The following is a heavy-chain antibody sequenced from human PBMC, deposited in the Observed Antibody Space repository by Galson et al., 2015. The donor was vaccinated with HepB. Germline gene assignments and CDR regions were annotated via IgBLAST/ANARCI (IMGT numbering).Heavy chain of an antibody. V-gene: IGHV3-23*01. CDR1: GFTFSSYA. D-gene: IGHD3-3*01. J-gene: IGHJ6*02. CDR3: AKDEVGTYYDFWSGYPGWPYYYGMDV. CDR2: ISGSGGST. Sequence: SLRLSCAASGFTFSSYAMSWVRQAPGKGLEWVSAISGSGGSTYYADSVKGRFTISRDNSKSTLYLQMNSLRAEDTAVYYCAKDEVGTYYDFWSGYPGWPYYYGMDVWGQGTTVTVSS.